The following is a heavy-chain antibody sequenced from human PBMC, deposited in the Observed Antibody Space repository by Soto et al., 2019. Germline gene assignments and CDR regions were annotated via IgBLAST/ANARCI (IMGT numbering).Heavy chain of an antibody. CDR1: GITVSGYY. V-gene: IGHV3-66*01. Sequence: EVQLVESGGGLVQPGGSLRLSCAASGITVSGYYMNWVRQAPGKGLEWVSVIYAGGTTYYADSVKGRFVISRNNSRNTVNLQMNSLRAEETAVYYCLYTRLSGSGIADWGQGTLVTVSS. CDR3: LYTRLSGSGIAD. J-gene: IGHJ4*02. CDR2: IYAGGTT. D-gene: IGHD6-13*01.